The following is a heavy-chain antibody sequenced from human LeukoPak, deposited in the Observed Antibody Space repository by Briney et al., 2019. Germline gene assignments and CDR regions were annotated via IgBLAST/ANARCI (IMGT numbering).Heavy chain of an antibody. CDR3: ARFGSYFEY. CDR1: GGSINYYY. Sequence: SETLSLTCTVSGGSINYYYWSWIRQPPGKGLEWIGYVYYSGSSNYNPSLKSRVTISEDTSKNQFSLKLNSVTAADTAVYYCARFGSYFEYWRRGTLVAVSS. D-gene: IGHD3-10*01. CDR2: VYYSGSS. V-gene: IGHV4-59*01. J-gene: IGHJ4*02.